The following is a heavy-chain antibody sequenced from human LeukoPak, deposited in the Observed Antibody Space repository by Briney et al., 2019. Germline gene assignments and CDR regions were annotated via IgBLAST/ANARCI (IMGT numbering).Heavy chain of an antibody. CDR3: AREVAVAGPFVDS. CDR1: GFTLSSYW. D-gene: IGHD6-19*01. V-gene: IGHV3-7*01. J-gene: IGHJ4*02. CDR2: IKQDGSEK. Sequence: GGSLRLSCAASGFTLSSYWMSWVRQAPGKGLEWVANIKQDGSEKYYADTVKGRFTISRDNVKNSLYLQTNSLRAEDVAVYYCAREVAVAGPFVDSWGQGTLVTVSS.